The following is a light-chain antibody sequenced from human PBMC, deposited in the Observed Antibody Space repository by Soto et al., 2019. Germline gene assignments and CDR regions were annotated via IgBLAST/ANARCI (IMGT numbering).Light chain of an antibody. CDR3: MLYMGGGLVV. CDR1: SGSVSTTYY. CDR2: STN. V-gene: IGLV8-61*01. Sequence: QTVVTQEPSFSVSPGGTVTLTCGLNSGSVSTTYYPSWYQQTPGQAPRTLIYSTNIRSSGVPDRFSGSILANKAALTITGAQADDESDYHCMLYMGGGLVVFGGGTKVTVL. J-gene: IGLJ2*01.